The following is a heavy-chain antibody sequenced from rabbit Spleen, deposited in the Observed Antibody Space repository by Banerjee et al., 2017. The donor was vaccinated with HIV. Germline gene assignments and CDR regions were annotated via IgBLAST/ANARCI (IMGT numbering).Heavy chain of an antibody. CDR1: GVSFTNNNY. D-gene: IGHD7-1*01. CDR3: VREAGYAGYGDGNL. CDR2: INAVTGKA. J-gene: IGHJ4*01. Sequence: QSLEESGGDLVKPGASLTLTCTASGVSFTNNNYMCWVRQAPGKGLEWIACINAVTGKAVYASWAKGRFTFSKTSSTTVTLQMTSLTAADTATYFCVREAGYAGYGDGNLWGPGTLVTVS. V-gene: IGHV1S40*01.